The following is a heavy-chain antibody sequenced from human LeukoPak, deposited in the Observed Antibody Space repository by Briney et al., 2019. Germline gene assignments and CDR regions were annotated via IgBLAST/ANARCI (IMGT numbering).Heavy chain of an antibody. Sequence: PSETLSLTCPVSAGSITTYYWSWIRQSPGKGLEWVGYIFYTGDTSHSPSLKSRVTISLDTSKNQFSLKLSSVTAADTAVYYCARLKVGAYFDLWGRGTLVTVSS. D-gene: IGHD3-16*01. V-gene: IGHV4-59*08. CDR2: IFYTGDT. J-gene: IGHJ2*01. CDR3: ARLKVGAYFDL. CDR1: AGSITTYY.